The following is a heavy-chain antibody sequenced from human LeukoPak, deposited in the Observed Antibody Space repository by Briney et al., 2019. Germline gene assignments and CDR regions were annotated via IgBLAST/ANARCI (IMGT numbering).Heavy chain of an antibody. CDR1: GGTFSSYA. D-gene: IGHD6-19*01. J-gene: IGHJ6*02. CDR3: ARDRTYSSGWYEYYYYGMDV. CDR2: IIPIFGTA. Sequence: ASVKVSCKASGGTFSSYAISWVRQAPGQGLEWMGGIIPIFGTANYAQKFQGRVTITADESTSTAYMELSSLRSEDTAVYYCARDRTYSSGWYEYYYYGMDVWGQGTTVTVSS. V-gene: IGHV1-69*13.